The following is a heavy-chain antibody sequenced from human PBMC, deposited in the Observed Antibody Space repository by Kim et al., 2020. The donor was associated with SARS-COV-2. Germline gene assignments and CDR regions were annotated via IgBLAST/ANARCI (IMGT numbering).Heavy chain of an antibody. CDR1: GGSISSSSYY. CDR3: ASYRWGLYDY. CDR2: IYYSGST. D-gene: IGHD7-27*01. V-gene: IGHV4-39*01. J-gene: IGHJ4*02. Sequence: ETLSLTCTVSGGSISSSSYYWGWIRKPPGKGLEWIGSIYYSGSTYYNPSLKSRVTISVDTSKNQFSLKLSSVTAADTAVYYCASYRWGLYDYWGQGTLVTVCS.